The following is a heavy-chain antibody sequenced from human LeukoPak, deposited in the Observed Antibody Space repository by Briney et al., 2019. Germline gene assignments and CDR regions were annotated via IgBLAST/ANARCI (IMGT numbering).Heavy chain of an antibody. D-gene: IGHD3-3*01. V-gene: IGHV3-11*01. CDR1: GFTFSDYY. Sequence: GGSLRLSCAASGFTFSDYYMSWIRQAPGKGLEWVSYISSSGSTIYYADSVKGRFTISRDNAKNSLYLQMNSLRAEDTAVYYCARELEYDFWSGYYGHYYYGMDVWGRGTTVTVSS. J-gene: IGHJ6*02. CDR3: ARELEYDFWSGYYGHYYYGMDV. CDR2: ISSSGSTI.